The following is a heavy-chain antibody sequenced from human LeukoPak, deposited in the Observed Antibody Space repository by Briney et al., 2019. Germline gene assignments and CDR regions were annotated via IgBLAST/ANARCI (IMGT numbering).Heavy chain of an antibody. D-gene: IGHD2-21*02. CDR3: PNDLPSIVVVTAIRGSHDALDI. Sequence: GGSLRLSCAASGFTFSSYAMRWVRQAPGKGVEWVSAISGSGGSTYYADSVKGRFTISRENYKNPLYLQINRLRAQHTAVYYCPNDLPSIVVVTAIRGSHDALDIWGQATMVTVSS. J-gene: IGHJ3*02. CDR2: ISGSGGST. CDR1: GFTFSSYA. V-gene: IGHV3-23*01.